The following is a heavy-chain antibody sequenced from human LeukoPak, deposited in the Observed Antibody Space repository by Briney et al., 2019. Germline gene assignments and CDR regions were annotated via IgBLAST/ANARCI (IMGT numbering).Heavy chain of an antibody. CDR3: ARDRYYYDSSARYFDY. CDR2: ISTSGST. V-gene: IGHV4-4*07. Sequence: PSETLSLTCTVSGGSISSYYWSWIRQPAGKGLEWIGRISTSGSTNYNPSLKSRVTMSVDTSKNQFSLKLSSVTAADTAVYYCARDRYYYDSSARYFDYWGQGTLVTVSS. CDR1: GGSISSYY. J-gene: IGHJ4*02. D-gene: IGHD3-22*01.